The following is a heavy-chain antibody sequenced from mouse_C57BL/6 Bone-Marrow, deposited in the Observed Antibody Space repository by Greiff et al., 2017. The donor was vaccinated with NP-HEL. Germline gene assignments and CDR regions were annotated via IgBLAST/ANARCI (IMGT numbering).Heavy chain of an antibody. D-gene: IGHD2-3*01. Sequence: QVQLQQSGAELARPGASVKLSCKASGYTFTSYGISWVKQRTGQGLEWIGEIYPRSGNTYYNEKFKGKVTLTADKSSSTAYMELRSLTSEDSAVYFCARYSGYYSYFDYWGQGTTLTVSS. CDR3: ARYSGYYSYFDY. CDR2: IYPRSGNT. CDR1: GYTFTSYG. V-gene: IGHV1-81*01. J-gene: IGHJ2*01.